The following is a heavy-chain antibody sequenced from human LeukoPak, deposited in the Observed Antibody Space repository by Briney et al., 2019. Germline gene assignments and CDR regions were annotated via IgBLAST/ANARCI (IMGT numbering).Heavy chain of an antibody. CDR1: GGSFSGYY. D-gene: IGHD3-10*01. Sequence: PSETLSLTCAVYGGSFSGYYWSWIRQPPGKGLEWIGEIKHSGSTNYNPSLKSRVTISVDTSKNQFSLKLSSVTAADTAVYYCARGRYRHYYGSGSPPNDAFDIWGQGTMVTVSS. CDR3: ARGRYRHYYGSGSPPNDAFDI. CDR2: IKHSGST. J-gene: IGHJ3*02. V-gene: IGHV4-34*01.